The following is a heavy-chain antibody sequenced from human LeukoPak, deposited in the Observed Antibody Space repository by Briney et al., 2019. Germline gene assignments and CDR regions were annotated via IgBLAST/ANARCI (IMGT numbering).Heavy chain of an antibody. J-gene: IGHJ3*02. CDR1: GGSISSYY. CDR2: IYYSGST. Sequence: SETLSLTCTVSGGSISSYYWSWIRQPPGKGLEWIGYIYYSGSTNYNPSLKSRVTISVDTSKNQFSLKLSSVTAADAAVYYCARVRRGEAFDIWGQGTMVTVSS. D-gene: IGHD3-10*01. V-gene: IGHV4-59*01. CDR3: ARVRRGEAFDI.